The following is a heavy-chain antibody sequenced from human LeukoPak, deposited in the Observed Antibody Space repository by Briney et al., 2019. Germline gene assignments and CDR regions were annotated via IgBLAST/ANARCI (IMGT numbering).Heavy chain of an antibody. Sequence: ASVKVSCKASGYTFTGYYMHWVRLAPGQGLEWMGWINPNSGGTNYAQKFQGWVTMTRDTSISTAYMELSRLRSDDTAVYYCARDAVVAATKYNWFDPWGQGTLVTVSS. CDR3: ARDAVVAATKYNWFDP. CDR2: INPNSGGT. J-gene: IGHJ5*02. D-gene: IGHD2-15*01. CDR1: GYTFTGYY. V-gene: IGHV1-2*04.